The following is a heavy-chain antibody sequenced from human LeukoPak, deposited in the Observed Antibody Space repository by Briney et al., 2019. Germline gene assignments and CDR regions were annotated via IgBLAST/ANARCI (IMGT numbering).Heavy chain of an antibody. CDR2: ISSSGSTI. V-gene: IGHV3-11*04. CDR1: GFTFSDYY. D-gene: IGHD3-3*01. J-gene: IGHJ5*02. Sequence: GGSLRLSCAASGFTFSDYYMSWLRQAPGKGLEWVSYISSSGSTIYYADSVKGRFTISRDNAKNSLYLQMNSLRAEDTAVYYCAGDHYDFWSGYLSVGNWFDPWGQGTLVTVSS. CDR3: AGDHYDFWSGYLSVGNWFDP.